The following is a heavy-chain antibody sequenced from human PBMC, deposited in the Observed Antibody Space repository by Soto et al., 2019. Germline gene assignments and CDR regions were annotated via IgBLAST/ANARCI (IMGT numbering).Heavy chain of an antibody. Sequence: PAGSMRISCAASGLTFSVYYISLSLKAQGKGLEWVSYISSSGSTIYYADSVKGRFTISRDNAKNSLYLQMNSLRAEDTAVYYCARGGPRDSGYVEQDPEPFDYWGQGTLVTVSS. J-gene: IGHJ4*02. CDR1: GLTFSVYY. D-gene: IGHD5-12*01. CDR3: ARGGPRDSGYVEQDPEPFDY. V-gene: IGHV3-11*01. CDR2: ISSSGSTI.